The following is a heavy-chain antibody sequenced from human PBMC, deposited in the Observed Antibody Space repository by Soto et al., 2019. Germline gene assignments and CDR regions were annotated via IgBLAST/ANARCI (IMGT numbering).Heavy chain of an antibody. CDR2: IYHSWST. V-gene: IGHV4-30-2*01. D-gene: IGHD3-10*01. J-gene: IGHJ5*02. CDR3: PTDYGSVSYYWFDT. CDR1: GGSISSGGYY. Sequence: PSETLSLTCTVSGGSISSGGYYWSWIRQPPGKGLEWIGYIYHSWSTYYNPSLKSRVTISVDRSKNQFSLKLSSVTAADTAVYSCPTDYGSVSYYWFDTWAQGTLVTVSS.